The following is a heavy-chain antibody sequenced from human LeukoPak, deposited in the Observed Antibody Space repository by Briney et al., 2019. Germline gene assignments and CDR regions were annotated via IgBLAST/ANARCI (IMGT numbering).Heavy chain of an antibody. Sequence: GGSLRLSCAASGFDFSSNWMHWVRHAPGQGLVWVSRIKGDGISTNYADSVKGRFTISRDITKNTLYLQMNSLRAEDTGVYYCAKDHYWSIDYWGRGTLVTVSS. D-gene: IGHD3-3*01. CDR3: AKDHYWSIDY. CDR1: GFDFSSNW. CDR2: IKGDGIST. J-gene: IGHJ4*02. V-gene: IGHV3-74*01.